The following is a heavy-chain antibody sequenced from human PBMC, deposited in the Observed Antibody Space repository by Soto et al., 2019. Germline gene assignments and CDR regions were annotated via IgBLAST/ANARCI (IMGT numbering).Heavy chain of an antibody. J-gene: IGHJ2*01. CDR3: AIVNYSGDGSYWYFDL. Sequence: GESLKISCKGSGYSFTSYWISWVRQMPEKGLEWMGRIDPSDSYTNYSPSFQGHVTISADKSISTAYLQWSSLKASDTAMYYCAIVNYSGDGSYWYFDLWGRGTLVTVSS. V-gene: IGHV5-10-1*01. CDR2: IDPSDSYT. D-gene: IGHD3-10*01. CDR1: GYSFTSYW.